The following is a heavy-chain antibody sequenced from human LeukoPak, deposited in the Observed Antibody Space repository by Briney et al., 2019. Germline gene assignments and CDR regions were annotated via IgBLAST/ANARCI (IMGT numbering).Heavy chain of an antibody. J-gene: IGHJ5*02. CDR3: ARDPRGIVGANHNYFDP. CDR2: IYTSGST. Sequence: SETLSLTCTVSGGSISSFYWSWIRQPAGKGLEWIGRIYTSGSTNYNPSLKSRVSMPLDTSKNQFSLKLSSVTAADTAVYYCARDPRGIVGANHNYFDPWGQGTLVTVSS. V-gene: IGHV4-4*07. D-gene: IGHD1-26*01. CDR1: GGSISSFY.